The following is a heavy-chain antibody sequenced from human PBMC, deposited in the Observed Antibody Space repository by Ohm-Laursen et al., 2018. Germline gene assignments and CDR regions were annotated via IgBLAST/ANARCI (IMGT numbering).Heavy chain of an antibody. Sequence: GSLRLSCSASGFTFNTYAMNWVRQAPGKGLEWISAISGGGGSTYYADSVKGHFTISRDNSKSTLYLQMNSLRAEDTAVYYCAKGGLLWKSDYWGQGTLVTVSS. CDR3: AKGGLLWKSDY. D-gene: IGHD1-1*01. J-gene: IGHJ4*02. V-gene: IGHV3-23*01. CDR1: GFTFNTYA. CDR2: ISGGGGST.